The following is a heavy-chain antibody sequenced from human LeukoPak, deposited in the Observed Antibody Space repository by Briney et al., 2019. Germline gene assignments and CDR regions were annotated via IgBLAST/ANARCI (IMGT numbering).Heavy chain of an antibody. D-gene: IGHD1-26*01. CDR3: VKNSGIWSF. J-gene: IGHJ4*02. Sequence: GGSLRLSCAASGFTFDTTDMTWVRQAPGKGPEWLSCISGTGDRTYYADSVRGRFTISRDNSKNMLYLQMTSLRVEDTATYYCVKNSGIWSFWGRGTLAAVSS. CDR2: ISGTGDRT. V-gene: IGHV3-23*01. CDR1: GFTFDTTD.